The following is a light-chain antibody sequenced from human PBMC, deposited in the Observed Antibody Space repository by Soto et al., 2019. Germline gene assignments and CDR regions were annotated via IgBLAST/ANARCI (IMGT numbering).Light chain of an antibody. CDR2: DAS. CDR1: QSISSW. V-gene: IGKV1-5*01. J-gene: IGKJ1*01. CDR3: QQYNSYPWT. Sequence: DIQMTQSPSTLSASVGDRVTITCRASQSISSWLAWYQQKPGKAPKLLIYDASSLESGVPSRFSGSGSGTEFTLTTNGLQPDDFATYYCQQYNSYPWTFGPGAKVDIK.